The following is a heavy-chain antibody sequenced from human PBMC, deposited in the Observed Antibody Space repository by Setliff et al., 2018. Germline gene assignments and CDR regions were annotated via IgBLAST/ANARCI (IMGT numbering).Heavy chain of an antibody. J-gene: IGHJ6*02. V-gene: IGHV4-4*07. CDR2: ISTSGNT. CDR3: ARDQWVRSPPLYFSYSMDV. CDR1: GGSIINSYY. Sequence: PSETLSLTCTVSGGSIINSYYWSWIRQPAGKGLEWIGRISTSGNTSYNPSLKSRVTVSLDTSKNQFSLKLTSMTAADTAVYYCARDQWVRSPPLYFSYSMDVWGQGTMVTVSS. D-gene: IGHD5-12*01.